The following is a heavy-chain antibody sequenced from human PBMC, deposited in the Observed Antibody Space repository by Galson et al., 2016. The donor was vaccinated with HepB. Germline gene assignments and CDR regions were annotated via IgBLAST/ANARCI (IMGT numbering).Heavy chain of an antibody. D-gene: IGHD3-10*02. CDR3: TTDLDSDRGPHYYVPIDS. CDR1: GFSFRNAW. CDR2: IKSILDGGAT. V-gene: IGHV3-15*07. Sequence: SLRLSCAASGFSFRNAWMNWVRQAPGKGLEWVGRIKSILDGGATDYAAPVKGRFFITRSDLKNTLHLQMTSLKIEDAGVYYCTTDLDSDRGPHYYVPIDSWGQGTLVTVSS. J-gene: IGHJ4*02.